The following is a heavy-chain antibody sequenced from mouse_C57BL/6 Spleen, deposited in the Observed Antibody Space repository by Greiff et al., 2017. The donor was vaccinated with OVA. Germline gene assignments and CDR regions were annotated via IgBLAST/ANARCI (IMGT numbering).Heavy chain of an antibody. CDR1: GYAFTNYL. Sequence: VQRVESGAELVRPGTSVKVSCKASGYAFTNYLIEWVKQRPGQGLEWIGVINPGSGGTNYNEKFKGKATLTADKSSSTAYMQLSSLTSEDSAVYFCARHYYGSSYRYFDVWGTGTTVTVSS. V-gene: IGHV1-54*01. D-gene: IGHD1-1*01. CDR3: ARHYYGSSYRYFDV. J-gene: IGHJ1*03. CDR2: INPGSGGT.